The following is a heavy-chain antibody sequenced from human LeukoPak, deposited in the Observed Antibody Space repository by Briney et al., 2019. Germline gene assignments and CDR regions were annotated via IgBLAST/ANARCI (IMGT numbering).Heavy chain of an antibody. CDR3: ASPIAYYYDSSGYY. J-gene: IGHJ4*02. CDR1: GFTFSSYS. D-gene: IGHD3-22*01. CDR2: ISSSSSYI. Sequence: GGSLRLSCAAPGFTFSSYSMNWVRQAPGKGLEWVSSISSSSSYIYYADSVKGRFTISRDNAKNSLYLQMNSLRAEDTAVYYCASPIAYYYDSSGYYWGQGTLVTVSS. V-gene: IGHV3-21*01.